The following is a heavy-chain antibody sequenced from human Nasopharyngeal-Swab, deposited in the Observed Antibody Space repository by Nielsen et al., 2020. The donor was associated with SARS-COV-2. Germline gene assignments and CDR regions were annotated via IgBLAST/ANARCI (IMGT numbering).Heavy chain of an antibody. Sequence: ASVKVSCKASGYTFTSYGISWVRQAPGQGLEWMGWISAYNGNTNYAQKLQGGVTMTTDTSTSTAYMELRSLRSDDTAVYYCARAQRWAARRDFDYWGQGTLVTVSS. D-gene: IGHD6-6*01. CDR2: ISAYNGNT. CDR3: ARAQRWAARRDFDY. J-gene: IGHJ4*02. CDR1: GYTFTSYG. V-gene: IGHV1-18*04.